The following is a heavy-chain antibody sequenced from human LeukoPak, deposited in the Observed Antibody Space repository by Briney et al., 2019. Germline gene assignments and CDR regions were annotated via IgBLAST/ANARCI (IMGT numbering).Heavy chain of an antibody. J-gene: IGHJ4*02. CDR1: GYTFTSCG. CDR2: ISAYNGNT. CDR3: AREGYCSGGSCPMIY. Sequence: GASVKVSCKASGYTFTSCGISWVRQAPGQGLEWMGWISAYNGNTNYAQKLQGRVTMTRDKSTSTVYMELRSLRSEDSAVYYCAREGYCSGGSCPMIYWGQGTLVTVSS. D-gene: IGHD2-15*01. V-gene: IGHV1-18*01.